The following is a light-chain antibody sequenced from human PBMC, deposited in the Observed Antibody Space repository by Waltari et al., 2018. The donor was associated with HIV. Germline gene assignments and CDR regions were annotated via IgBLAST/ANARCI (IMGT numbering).Light chain of an antibody. Sequence: QSALTQPRSVSGSPGQSVTISCTGTSSDVGGYNYVSWYQQHPGKAPKLMIYDVSNRPSGVPDRFSGSKSGNTASLTISGLQAEDEADFYCCSYAGDYTFRFGGGTKLTVL. CDR2: DVS. CDR1: SSDVGGYNY. J-gene: IGLJ3*02. CDR3: CSYAGDYTFR. V-gene: IGLV2-11*01.